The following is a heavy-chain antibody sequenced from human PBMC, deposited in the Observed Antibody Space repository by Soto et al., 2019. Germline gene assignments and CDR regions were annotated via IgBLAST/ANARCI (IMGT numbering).Heavy chain of an antibody. CDR1: GYTFTSYS. Sequence: QVQLVQSGAEVKTPGASVKVSCKASGYTFTSYSISWMRQAPGQGLEWMGWINAFNGNTNYAPKFQGRVTMTTDTSPSIVYMAVRGLGSDETAGYFCAGDWDNSGWGGGRGMDVWGQGTTVIVSS. CDR2: INAFNGNT. CDR3: AGDWDNSGWGGGRGMDV. V-gene: IGHV1-18*01. D-gene: IGHD6-19*01. J-gene: IGHJ6*02.